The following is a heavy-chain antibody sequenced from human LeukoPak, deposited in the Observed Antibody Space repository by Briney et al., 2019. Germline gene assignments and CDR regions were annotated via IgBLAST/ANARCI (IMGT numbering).Heavy chain of an antibody. V-gene: IGHV4-59*08. CDR3: ARNVGWYTHDT. D-gene: IGHD6-19*01. CDR1: GDSLSSHF. J-gene: IGHJ5*02. CDR2: IYGSGST. Sequence: SETLSLTCTVSGDSLSSHFWTWIRQPPGKGLEWIGYIYGSGSTNYDPSLRSRATISEDTSKNHFSLKLTSVAAADTAVYYCARNVGWYTHDTWGQGTLVTVSS.